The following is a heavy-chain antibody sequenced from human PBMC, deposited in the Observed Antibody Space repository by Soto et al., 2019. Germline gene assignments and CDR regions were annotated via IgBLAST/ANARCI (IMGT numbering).Heavy chain of an antibody. V-gene: IGHV2-70*11. Sequence: SGPTLVNPTQTLTLTCTFSGFSLSTATMCVTWIRQPPGKALEWLARIDWNDDKYYSASLKTRLTISKDTSKNQVVLIMTNMDPVDTATYYCARRVYYADPRSGPIDIWGQATMVTVSS. CDR2: IDWNDDK. CDR3: ARRVYYADPRSGPIDI. CDR1: GFSLSTATMC. J-gene: IGHJ3*02. D-gene: IGHD3-3*01.